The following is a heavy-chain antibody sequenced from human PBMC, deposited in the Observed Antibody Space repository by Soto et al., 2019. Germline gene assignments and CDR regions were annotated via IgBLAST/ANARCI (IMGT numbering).Heavy chain of an antibody. CDR3: ARFPPRGWHYYYYGMDV. V-gene: IGHV5-51*01. Sequence: PGESLKISCKGSGYSFTSYWIGWVRQMPGKGLEWMGIIYPGDSDTRYSPSFQGQVTISADKSISTAYLQWSSLKASDTAMYYCARFPPRGWHYYYYGMDVWGQGTTVTVSS. D-gene: IGHD6-19*01. J-gene: IGHJ6*02. CDR1: GYSFTSYW. CDR2: IYPGDSDT.